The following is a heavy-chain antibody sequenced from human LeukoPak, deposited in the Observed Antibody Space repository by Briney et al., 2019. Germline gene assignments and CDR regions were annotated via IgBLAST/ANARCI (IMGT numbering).Heavy chain of an antibody. J-gene: IGHJ3*02. Sequence: SETLSLTCAVSGYSISSSNWWGWIRQPPGKGLEWIGYIYYSGSTYYNPSLKSRVTMSVDTSKNQFSLKLSSVTAVDTAVYYCARLGSNGAQESYYYDSSGYYYVGAFDIWGQGTMVTVSS. CDR1: GYSISSSNW. CDR3: ARLGSNGAQESYYYDSSGYYYVGAFDI. CDR2: IYYSGST. D-gene: IGHD3-22*01. V-gene: IGHV4-28*01.